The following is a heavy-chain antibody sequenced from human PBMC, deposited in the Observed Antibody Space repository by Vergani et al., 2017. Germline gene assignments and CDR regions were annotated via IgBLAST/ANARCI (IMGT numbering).Heavy chain of an antibody. Sequence: EVQLVQSGAEVKKPGESLKISCKGSGYSFTSYWIGWVRQMPGKGLEWMGIIYPGDSDVRYSPSFQGQVTISVDKSLSTAYLQWSSLKASDTATYYCAKTHDFSSLYSSYNWFDPWGQGTQVTVSS. CDR3: AKTHDFSSLYSSYNWFDP. D-gene: IGHD3-3*01. CDR1: GYSFTSYW. CDR2: IYPGDSDV. V-gene: IGHV5-51*03. J-gene: IGHJ5*02.